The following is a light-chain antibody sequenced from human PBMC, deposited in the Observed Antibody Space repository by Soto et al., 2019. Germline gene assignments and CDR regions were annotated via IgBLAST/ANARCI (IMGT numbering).Light chain of an antibody. CDR3: SSYTISSTSHVI. J-gene: IGLJ2*01. CDR1: SSDVGAYNY. Sequence: QSVLTQPASVSGSPGQSITISCTGTSSDVGAYNYVSWYQQHPGKAPKLMIYEVSYRPSGISNRFSGSKSGNMASLTISGLQAEDEADYYCSSYTISSTSHVIFGGGTKVTVL. CDR2: EVS. V-gene: IGLV2-14*01.